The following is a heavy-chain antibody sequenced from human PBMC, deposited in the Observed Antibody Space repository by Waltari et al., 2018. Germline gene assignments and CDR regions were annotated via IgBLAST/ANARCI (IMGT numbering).Heavy chain of an antibody. D-gene: IGHD3-3*01. Sequence: QVQLQESGPGLVKPSQTLSLTCTVSGGSISSGDYYWSWIRQPPGKGLEWIGYIYYSGSTYYNPSLKSRVTIAVDTSKNQFSLKLSSVTAADTAVYYCARAAPLRFLEWSPPGAFDIWGQGTMVTVSS. V-gene: IGHV4-30-4*08. CDR2: IYYSGST. J-gene: IGHJ3*02. CDR3: ARAAPLRFLEWSPPGAFDI. CDR1: GGSISSGDYY.